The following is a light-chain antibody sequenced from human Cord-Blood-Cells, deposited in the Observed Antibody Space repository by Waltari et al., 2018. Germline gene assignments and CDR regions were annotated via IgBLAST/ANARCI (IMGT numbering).Light chain of an antibody. CDR2: DAS. CDR1: QSVSSY. V-gene: IGKV3-11*01. J-gene: IGKJ1*01. CDR3: QQRSNWPRT. Sequence: EIVLTQSPATLLLLQGESANLSCRASQSVSSYLAWYQQKPGQAPRLLIYDASNRATGIPARFSGSGSGTDFTLTISSLEPEDFAVYYCQQRSNWPRTFGQGTKVEIK.